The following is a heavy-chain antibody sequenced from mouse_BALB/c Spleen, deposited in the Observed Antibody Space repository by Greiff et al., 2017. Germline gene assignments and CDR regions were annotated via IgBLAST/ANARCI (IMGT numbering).Heavy chain of an antibody. CDR1: GYTFTSYW. D-gene: IGHD1-1*01. CDR2: INPSNGRT. V-gene: IGHV1S81*02. Sequence: QVQLQQPGAELVKPGASVKLSCKASGYTFTSYWMHWVKQRPGQGLEWIGEINPSNGRTNYNEKFKSKATLTVDKSSSTAYMQLSSLTSEDSAVYYCASPYYGSSYYYWGQGTTLTVSS. CDR3: ASPYYGSSYYY. J-gene: IGHJ2*01.